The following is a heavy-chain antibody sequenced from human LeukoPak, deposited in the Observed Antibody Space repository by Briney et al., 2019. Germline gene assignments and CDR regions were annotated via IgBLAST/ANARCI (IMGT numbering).Heavy chain of an antibody. V-gene: IGHV4-4*02. D-gene: IGHD1-26*01. CDR1: GGSISSSNW. Sequence: SGTLSLTCAVSGGSISSSNWWSWVRQPPGKGLEWIGEIYHSGSTNYNPSLRSRVTISVDKSKNQFSLKLSSVTAADTAMYYCARDPGSVSYYLDYWGQGTLVTVSS. CDR3: ARDPGSVSYYLDY. CDR2: IYHSGST. J-gene: IGHJ4*02.